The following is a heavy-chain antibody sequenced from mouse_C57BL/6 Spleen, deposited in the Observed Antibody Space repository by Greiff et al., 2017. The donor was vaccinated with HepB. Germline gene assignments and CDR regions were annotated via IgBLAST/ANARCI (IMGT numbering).Heavy chain of an antibody. J-gene: IGHJ3*01. CDR1: GFTFSDYG. CDR2: ISSGSSTI. D-gene: IGHD1-1*02. V-gene: IGHV5-17*01. CDR3: ARWDYAGAY. Sequence: EVQVVESGGGLVKPGGSLKLSCAASGFTFSDYGMHWVRQAPEKGLEWVAYISSGSSTIYYADTVKGRFTISRDNAKNTLFLQMTSLRSEDTAMYYCARWDYAGAYWGQGTLVTVSA.